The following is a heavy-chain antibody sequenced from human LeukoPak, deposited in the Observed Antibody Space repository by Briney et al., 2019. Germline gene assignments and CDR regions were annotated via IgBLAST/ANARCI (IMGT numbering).Heavy chain of an antibody. CDR3: ARARYCSSTSCYMSGFDWFDP. J-gene: IGHJ5*02. V-gene: IGHV1-18*01. D-gene: IGHD2-2*02. CDR2: ISAYNGNT. Sequence: ASVKVSCKASGYTFTSYGISWVRQAPGQGLEWMGWISAYNGNTNYAQKFQGRVTMTRDTSISTAYMELSRLRSDDTAVYYCARARYCSSTSCYMSGFDWFDPWGQGTLVTVSS. CDR1: GYTFTSYG.